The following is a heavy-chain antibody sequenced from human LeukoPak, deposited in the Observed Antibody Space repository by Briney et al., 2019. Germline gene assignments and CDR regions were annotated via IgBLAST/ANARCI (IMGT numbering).Heavy chain of an antibody. Sequence: GGSLRLSCAASGFTFSNFAMNGVRQAPGKGLEGVSSISGSWVTTYYADSVKGRFTISRDNSKNTLYLQMNSLRAEDTAVYFCAGLYGDYPPYYFDYWGQGTLVTVSS. CDR2: ISGSWVTT. CDR3: AGLYGDYPPYYFDY. J-gene: IGHJ4*02. D-gene: IGHD4-17*01. CDR1: GFTFSNFA. V-gene: IGHV3-23*01.